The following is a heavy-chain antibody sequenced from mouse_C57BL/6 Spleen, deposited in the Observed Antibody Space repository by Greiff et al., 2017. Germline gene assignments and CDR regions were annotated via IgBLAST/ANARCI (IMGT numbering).Heavy chain of an antibody. V-gene: IGHV1-82*01. J-gene: IGHJ4*01. CDR1: GYAFSSSW. D-gene: IGHD2-5*01. Sequence: VQLQQSGPELVKPGASVKISCKASGYAFSSSWMNWVKQRPGKGLEWIGRIYPGDGDTNYNGKFKGKATLTADKSSSTAYMQLSSLTSEDSAVYVCARGSNYGLDYWGQGTSVTVSS. CDR3: ARGSNYGLDY. CDR2: IYPGDGDT.